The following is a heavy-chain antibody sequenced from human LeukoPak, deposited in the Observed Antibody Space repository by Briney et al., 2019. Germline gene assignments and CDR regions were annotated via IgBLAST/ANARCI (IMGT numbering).Heavy chain of an antibody. J-gene: IGHJ4*02. Sequence: SETLSLTCTVSGGSISSSSYYWGWIRQPPGMGLEWIGSIYYSGSTYYNPSLKSRVTISVDTSKNQFSLKLSSVTAADTAVYYCARLSTYYDFWSGYYIFDYWGQGTLVTVSS. CDR1: GGSISSSSYY. CDR3: ARLSTYYDFWSGYYIFDY. D-gene: IGHD3-3*01. CDR2: IYYSGST. V-gene: IGHV4-39*01.